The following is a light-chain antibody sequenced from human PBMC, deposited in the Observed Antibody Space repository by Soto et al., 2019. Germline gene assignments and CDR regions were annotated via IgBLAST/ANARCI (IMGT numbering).Light chain of an antibody. Sequence: QSVLTQPPSVSAAPAQKVTNSCSGSSSNIGNNYVSWYQQLPGTAPKLLIYENNKRPSGIPDRFSGSKSGTSATLGITGLQTGDEADYYCGTWDSSLSAYVFGTGTKFTVL. CDR2: ENN. J-gene: IGLJ1*01. CDR1: SSNIGNNY. CDR3: GTWDSSLSAYV. V-gene: IGLV1-51*02.